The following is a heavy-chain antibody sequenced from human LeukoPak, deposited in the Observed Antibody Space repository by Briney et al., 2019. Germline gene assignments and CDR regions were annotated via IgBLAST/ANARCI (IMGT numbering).Heavy chain of an antibody. D-gene: IGHD5-12*01. CDR2: IKQDGSEK. Sequence: GGSLRLSCAASGFTFSSYWMSWVRQAPGKGLEGVANIKQDGSEKYYADSVKGRFTISRDNAKNSLYLRMNSLRAEGTAVYYCARDLHGWLRLQVFDYWGQGTLVTVSS. CDR3: ARDLHGWLRLQVFDY. J-gene: IGHJ4*02. V-gene: IGHV3-7*01. CDR1: GFTFSSYW.